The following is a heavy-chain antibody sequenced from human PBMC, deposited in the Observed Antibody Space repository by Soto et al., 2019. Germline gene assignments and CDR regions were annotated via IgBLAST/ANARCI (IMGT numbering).Heavy chain of an antibody. Sequence: ASVKVSCKASGYTFTSYAMHWVRQAPGQRLEWMGWINAGNGNTKYSQKFQGRVTITRDTSASTAYMELSSLRSEDTAVYYCARDMFSYGENDYWGQGTLVTVSS. CDR3: ARDMFSYGENDY. CDR2: INAGNGNT. CDR1: GYTFTSYA. D-gene: IGHD4-17*01. J-gene: IGHJ4*02. V-gene: IGHV1-3*01.